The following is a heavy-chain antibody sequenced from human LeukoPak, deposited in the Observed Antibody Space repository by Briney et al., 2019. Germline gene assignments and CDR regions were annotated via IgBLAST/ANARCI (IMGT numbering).Heavy chain of an antibody. V-gene: IGHV3-7*01. Sequence: PGGSLRLSCAASGFSFSSYWMSWVRQAPGKGLEWVANIKQDGSEKYYVDSVKGRFTISRDSAKNSLYLQMNSLRAEDTAVYYCARQVGYCSSTSCYPDVDYWGQGTLVTVSS. J-gene: IGHJ4*02. CDR1: GFSFSSYW. CDR3: ARQVGYCSSTSCYPDVDY. CDR2: IKQDGSEK. D-gene: IGHD2-2*03.